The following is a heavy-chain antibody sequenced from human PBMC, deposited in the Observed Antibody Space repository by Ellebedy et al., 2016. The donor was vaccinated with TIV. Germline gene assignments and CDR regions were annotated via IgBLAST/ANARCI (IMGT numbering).Heavy chain of an antibody. CDR2: IKGDGSGI. D-gene: IGHD3-16*01. CDR3: ARLAGDVTTYDY. CDR1: GFSFGSYW. V-gene: IGHV3-74*03. J-gene: IGHJ4*02. Sequence: GGSLRLSCAASGFSFGSYWMLWVRQPPGKGLEWVSRIKGDGSGITYADSVRGRFTISRDNAKNTLYLQMDSLRVEDTAVYYCARLAGDVTTYDYWGQGSLVTVSS.